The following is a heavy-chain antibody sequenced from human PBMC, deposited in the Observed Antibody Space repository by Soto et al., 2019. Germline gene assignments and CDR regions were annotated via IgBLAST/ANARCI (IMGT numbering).Heavy chain of an antibody. CDR2: ISYDGSNK. V-gene: IGHV3-30*18. Sequence: GGSLRLSCAASGFTFSSYGMHWVRQAPGKGLEWVAVISYDGSNKYYADSVKGRFTISRDNSKNTLYLQMNSLRGEETAVYYCAKGAGFSSGWSDYYYGMDVWGQGTTVTVSS. J-gene: IGHJ6*02. CDR3: AKGAGFSSGWSDYYYGMDV. D-gene: IGHD6-13*01. CDR1: GFTFSSYG.